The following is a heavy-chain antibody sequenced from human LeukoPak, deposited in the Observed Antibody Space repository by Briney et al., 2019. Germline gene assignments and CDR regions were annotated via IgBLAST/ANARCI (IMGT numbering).Heavy chain of an antibody. J-gene: IGHJ6*04. V-gene: IGHV3-15*01. CDR1: GFTFSNAW. CDR2: IKSKIDGGAV. CDR3: TPDLMDV. Sequence: GGSLRLSCVASGFTFSNAWMSWVRQAPGKGLEWVGRIKSKIDGGAVDYAAPVQGRFTISRDDSKNTQYLEMNSLRTEDTAIYYCTPDLMDVWGKGTTVTVSS.